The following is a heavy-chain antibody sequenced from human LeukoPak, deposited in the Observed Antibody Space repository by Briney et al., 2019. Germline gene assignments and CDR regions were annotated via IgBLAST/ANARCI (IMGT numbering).Heavy chain of an antibody. CDR1: GGSISSYY. D-gene: IGHD4-17*01. CDR3: ARHYGP. Sequence: SETLSLTCTVSGGSISSYYWSWIRQPPGKGLEWIGYIYYSGSTYYNPSLKSRVTISVDTSKNQFSLRLTSVTAADTAVYYCARHYGPWGQGTLVTVSS. CDR2: IYYSGST. J-gene: IGHJ5*02. V-gene: IGHV4-59*08.